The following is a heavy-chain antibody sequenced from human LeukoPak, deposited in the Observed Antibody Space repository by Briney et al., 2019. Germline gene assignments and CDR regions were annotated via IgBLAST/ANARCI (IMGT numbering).Heavy chain of an antibody. V-gene: IGHV3-7*01. J-gene: IGHJ4*02. CDR2: IKQDGSEK. Sequence: PGGSLRLSCAASGFTFSSYWMSWVRQAPGKGLEWVANIKQDGSEKYYVDSVKGRFTISRDNAKNSLYLQMNSLRAEDTAVYYCALLGGNYSNKFDYWGQGTLVTVSS. CDR3: ALLGGNYSNKFDY. CDR1: GFTFSSYW. D-gene: IGHD4-11*01.